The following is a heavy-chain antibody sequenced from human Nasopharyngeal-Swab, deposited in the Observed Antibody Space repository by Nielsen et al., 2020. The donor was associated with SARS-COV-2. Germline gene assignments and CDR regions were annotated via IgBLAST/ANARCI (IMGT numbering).Heavy chain of an antibody. CDR2: INPNSGGT. CDR1: GYTFTGYY. J-gene: IGHJ3*02. Sequence: ASVKVSCKASGYTFTGYYMHWVRQAPGQGLEWMGWINPNSGGTNYAQKFQGWVTMTRDTSISTAYMELSRLRSDDTAVYYCARGKAGGGSPVAFDIWGQGTMVTVSS. D-gene: IGHD1-26*01. V-gene: IGHV1-2*04. CDR3: ARGKAGGGSPVAFDI.